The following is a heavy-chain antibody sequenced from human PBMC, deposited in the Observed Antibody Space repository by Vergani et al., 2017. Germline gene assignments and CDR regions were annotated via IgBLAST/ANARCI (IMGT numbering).Heavy chain of an antibody. J-gene: IGHJ6*02. CDR3: AKGNIVAAGSVYYYYGMDV. V-gene: IGHV3-33*06. Sequence: QVQLVESGGGVVQPGRSLRLSCAASGFTFSSYGMHWVRQAPGKGLEWVAVIWYDGSNKYYADSVKGRFTISRDNSKNTLYLQMNSLRAEDTAVYYCAKGNIVAAGSVYYYYGMDVWGQGTTVTVSS. CDR2: IWYDGSNK. CDR1: GFTFSSYG. D-gene: IGHD6-13*01.